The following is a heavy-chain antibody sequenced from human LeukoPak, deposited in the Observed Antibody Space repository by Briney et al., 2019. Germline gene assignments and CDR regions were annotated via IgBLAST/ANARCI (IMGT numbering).Heavy chain of an antibody. CDR1: GFTFSSYS. J-gene: IGHJ4*02. D-gene: IGHD5-18*01. CDR3: ARAYVDTAMEFDY. V-gene: IGHV3-48*04. CDR2: ISSSSSTI. Sequence: PGGSLRLSCAASGFTFSSYSMNWVRQAPGKGLEWVSYISSSSSTIYYADSVKGRFTISRDNAKNSLYLQMNSLRAEDTAVYYCARAYVDTAMEFDYWGQGTLVTVSS.